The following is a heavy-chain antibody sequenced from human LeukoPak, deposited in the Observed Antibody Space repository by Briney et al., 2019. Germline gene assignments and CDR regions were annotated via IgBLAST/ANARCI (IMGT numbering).Heavy chain of an antibody. CDR2: IYYSGST. Sequence: KPSETLSLTCTVSGGSISSGGYYWSWIRQHPGKGLEWIGYIYYSGSTYYNPSLKSRVTISVDTSENQFSLKLSSVTAADTAVYYCARAVPGGDAFDIWGQGTMVTVSS. CDR3: ARAVPGGDAFDI. J-gene: IGHJ3*02. CDR1: GGSISSGGYY. V-gene: IGHV4-31*03.